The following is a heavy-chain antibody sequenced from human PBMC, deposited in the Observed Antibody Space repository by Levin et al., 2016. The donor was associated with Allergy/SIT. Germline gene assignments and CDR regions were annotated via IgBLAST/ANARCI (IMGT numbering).Heavy chain of an antibody. CDR3: AREDHWADAFDI. J-gene: IGHJ3*02. Sequence: GGSLRLSCAASGFTFSSYVMSWVRQAPGKGLEWVSSISSSSSYIYYADSVKGRFTISRDNAKNSLYLQMNSLRAEDTAVYYCAREDHWADAFDIWGQGTMVTVSS. CDR1: GFTFSSYV. D-gene: IGHD3-16*01. V-gene: IGHV3-21*01. CDR2: ISSSSSYI.